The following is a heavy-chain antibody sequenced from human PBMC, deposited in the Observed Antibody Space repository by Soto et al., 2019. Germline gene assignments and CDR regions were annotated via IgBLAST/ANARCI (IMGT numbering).Heavy chain of an antibody. CDR3: AKDRAPFQVGATYYFDY. Sequence: GGSLRLSCAASGFTFSSYAMSWVRQAPGKGLEWVSAISGSGGSTYYADSVKGRFTISRDNSKNTLYLQMNSLRAEDTAVYYCAKDRAPFQVGATYYFDYWGQGTLVTVSS. D-gene: IGHD1-26*01. J-gene: IGHJ4*02. CDR2: ISGSGGST. V-gene: IGHV3-23*01. CDR1: GFTFSSYA.